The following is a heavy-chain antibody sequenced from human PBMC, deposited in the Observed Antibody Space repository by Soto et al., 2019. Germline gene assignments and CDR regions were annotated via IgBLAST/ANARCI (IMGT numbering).Heavy chain of an antibody. CDR3: ARNQLGYSGSLGDWFDP. CDR1: EFPLSNATMG. D-gene: IGHD1-26*01. J-gene: IGHJ5*02. V-gene: IGHV2-26*01. Sequence: SGPTLVNPTETLTLTCTAPEFPLSNATMGVSGIRRTPGTALEWLAHIVSNDEKSCSTSLTGRLTISKDTSKSQVVLTMTNMDPVDTATYYCARNQLGYSGSLGDWFDPWGQGTLVTVSS. CDR2: IVSNDEK.